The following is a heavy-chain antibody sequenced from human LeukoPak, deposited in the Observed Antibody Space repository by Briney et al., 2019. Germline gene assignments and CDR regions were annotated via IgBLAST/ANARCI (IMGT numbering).Heavy chain of an antibody. CDR3: AKIEGVPAALYYYYGMDV. D-gene: IGHD2-2*01. CDR2: ISYDGSNK. V-gene: IGHV3-30*18. CDR1: GFTFSSYG. Sequence: GGSLRLSCAASGFTFSSYGMHWVRQAPGKGLEWVAVISYDGSNKYYADSVKGRFTISRDNSKNTLYLQVNSLRAEDTAVYYCAKIEGVPAALYYYYGMDVWGKGTTVTVSS. J-gene: IGHJ6*04.